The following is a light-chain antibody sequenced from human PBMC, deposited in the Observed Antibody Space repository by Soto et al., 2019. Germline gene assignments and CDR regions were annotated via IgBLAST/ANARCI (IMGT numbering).Light chain of an antibody. V-gene: IGKV1-27*01. J-gene: IGKJ4*01. CDR1: QGIGNY. Sequence: IQMTQSPSSLSASFGDRVTITCRASQGIGNYLAWYQQKPGKVPRLLLYAASTLQSGVPSRFSGSGSGTDFTLTISSLQTEDGATYYCQKYNSAPLTFGGGTKVDIK. CDR3: QKYNSAPLT. CDR2: AAS.